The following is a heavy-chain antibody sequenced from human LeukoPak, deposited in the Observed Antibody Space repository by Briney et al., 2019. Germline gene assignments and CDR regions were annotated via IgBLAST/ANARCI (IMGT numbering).Heavy chain of an antibody. J-gene: IGHJ4*02. CDR3: ARENMAGMATTYYFDY. V-gene: IGHV4-4*07. CDR2: IYTSGST. D-gene: IGHD5-24*01. Sequence: SETLSLTCTVSGGSISSYYWSWIRQPAGKGLEWIGRIYTSGSTNYNPSLKSRVTMSVDTSKNQFSLKLSSVTAADTAVYYCARENMAGMATTYYFDYWGQGTLVTVSS. CDR1: GGSISSYY.